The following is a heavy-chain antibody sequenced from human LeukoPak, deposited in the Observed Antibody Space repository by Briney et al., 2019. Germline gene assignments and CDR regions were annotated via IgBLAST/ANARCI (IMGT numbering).Heavy chain of an antibody. CDR3: AKHYYGSGNTGVYFDY. CDR1: GFTFSTYT. CDR2: VSSGGGST. D-gene: IGHD3-10*01. J-gene: IGHJ4*02. Sequence: GGSLRLSCAASGFTFSTYTMNWVRQAPGRGPEWVSGVSSGGGSTYYADSVKGRFTISRDNSKNTLYLQMNSLRAEDTAVYYCAKHYYGSGNTGVYFDYWGQGTLVTVSS. V-gene: IGHV3-23*01.